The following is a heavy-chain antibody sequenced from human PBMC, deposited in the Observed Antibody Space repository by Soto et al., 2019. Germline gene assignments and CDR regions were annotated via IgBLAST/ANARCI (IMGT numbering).Heavy chain of an antibody. Sequence: TSETLSLTCTVSGGSISSSSYYWGWIRQPPGKGLEWIGSIYYSGSTYYNPSLKSRVTISVDTSKNQFSLKLSSVTAADTAVYYCARQGYSGYDPANFDYWGQGTLVTVSS. CDR1: GGSISSSSYY. J-gene: IGHJ4*02. CDR2: IYYSGST. D-gene: IGHD5-12*01. V-gene: IGHV4-39*01. CDR3: ARQGYSGYDPANFDY.